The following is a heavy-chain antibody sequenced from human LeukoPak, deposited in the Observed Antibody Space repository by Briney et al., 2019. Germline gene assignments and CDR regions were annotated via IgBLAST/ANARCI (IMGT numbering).Heavy chain of an antibody. CDR3: ARDGQWLRLLVDY. Sequence: GGSLRLSCAASGFTFSSYSMNWVRQAPGKELEWVSYISSSSSTIYYADSVKGRFTISRDNAKNSLYLQMNSLRAEDTAVYYCARDGQWLRLLVDYWGQGTLVTVSS. CDR2: ISSSSSTI. V-gene: IGHV3-48*04. CDR1: GFTFSSYS. J-gene: IGHJ4*02. D-gene: IGHD5-12*01.